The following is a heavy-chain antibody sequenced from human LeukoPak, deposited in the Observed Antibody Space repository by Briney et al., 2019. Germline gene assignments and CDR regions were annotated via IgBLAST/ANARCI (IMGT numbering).Heavy chain of an antibody. V-gene: IGHV4-31*03. Sequence: SETLSLTCTVSGDSISSSNYFWGWIRQHPGKGLEWIGYIYYSGSTYYNPSLKSRVTISVDTSKNQFSLKLSSVTAADTAVYYCARGITMVRGVDNWFDPWGQGTLVTVSS. CDR1: GDSISSSNYF. D-gene: IGHD3-10*01. J-gene: IGHJ5*02. CDR3: ARGITMVRGVDNWFDP. CDR2: IYYSGST.